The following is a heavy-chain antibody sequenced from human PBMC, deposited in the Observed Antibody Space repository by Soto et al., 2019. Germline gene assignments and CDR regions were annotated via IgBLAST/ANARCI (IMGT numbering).Heavy chain of an antibody. Sequence: QLQLQESGPGLVKPSETLSLTCTVSGGSISSSSYYWGWIRQPPGKGLEWIGSIYYSGSPYYNPSLKSRVTISVDTSKNQFSLKLSSVTAADTAVYYCASPAGTGRYFDYWGQGTLVTVSS. CDR3: ASPAGTGRYFDY. CDR2: IYYSGSP. J-gene: IGHJ4*02. D-gene: IGHD6-13*01. CDR1: GGSISSSSYY. V-gene: IGHV4-39*01.